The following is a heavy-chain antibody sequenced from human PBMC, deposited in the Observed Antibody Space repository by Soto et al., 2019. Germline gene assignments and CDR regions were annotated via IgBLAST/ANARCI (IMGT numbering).Heavy chain of an antibody. CDR1: GYTFTSYG. CDR2: ISAYNGNT. CDR3: SRVDHYGGSYWYFDL. J-gene: IGHJ2*01. Sequence: QVQLVQSGAEVKKPGASVKVSCKASGYTFTSYGISWVRQAPGQGLEWMGWISAYNGNTNYAQKLQGRVTMTTDTSTRTAYMELRSLRSDDTAVYYCSRVDHYGGSYWYFDLWGRGTLVTVSS. D-gene: IGHD4-17*01. V-gene: IGHV1-18*04.